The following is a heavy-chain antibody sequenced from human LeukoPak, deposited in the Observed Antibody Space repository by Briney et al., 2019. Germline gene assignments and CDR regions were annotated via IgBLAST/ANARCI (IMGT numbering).Heavy chain of an antibody. CDR1: GFAFSDYY. V-gene: IGHV3-66*01. Sequence: GGSLRLSCAASGFAFSDYYMSWIRQAPGKGLEWVSVIYSGGSTYYADSVKGRFTISRDNSKNTLYLQMNSLRAEDTAVYYCARSSGYYYMFDYWGQGTLVTVSS. J-gene: IGHJ4*02. CDR2: IYSGGST. D-gene: IGHD3-22*01. CDR3: ARSSGYYYMFDY.